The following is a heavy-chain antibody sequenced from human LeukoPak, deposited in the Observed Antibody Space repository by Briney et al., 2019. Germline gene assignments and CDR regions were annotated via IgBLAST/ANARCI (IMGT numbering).Heavy chain of an antibody. V-gene: IGHV4-34*08. J-gene: IGHJ6*02. CDR1: GFTFSSYG. D-gene: IGHD2-2*02. Sequence: PGGSLRLSCAASGFTFSSYGMYWVRQSPGKGLEWIGEIHHNGTRNYNPSLKSRVTISADTFKNHFSLIVTSLTAADTAVYYCAAAPILRGEGGEHYKYGMDVWGQGTTVIVSS. CDR3: AAAPILRGEGGEHYKYGMDV. CDR2: IHHNGTR.